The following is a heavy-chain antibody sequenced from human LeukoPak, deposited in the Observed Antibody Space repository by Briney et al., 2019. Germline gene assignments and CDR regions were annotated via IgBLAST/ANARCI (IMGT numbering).Heavy chain of an antibody. V-gene: IGHV3-30-3*01. CDR1: GFTFNNYA. Sequence: GRSLRLSCAASGFTFNNYAMHWVRQAPGKGLEWVAVISTDGSNKFYAGSVRGRCTISRDNSKNTLSLQMDSLRGEDTAVYYCARDPRTSSTSRNYFDSWGQGTLVTVSS. CDR2: ISTDGSNK. D-gene: IGHD6-13*01. J-gene: IGHJ4*02. CDR3: ARDPRTSSTSRNYFDS.